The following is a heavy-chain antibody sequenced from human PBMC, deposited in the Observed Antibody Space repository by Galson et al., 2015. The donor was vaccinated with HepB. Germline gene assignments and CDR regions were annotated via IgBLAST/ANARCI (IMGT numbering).Heavy chain of an antibody. CDR1: GFIFSSYA. V-gene: IGHV3-64D*06. Sequence: SLRLSCAASGFIFSSYAMHWVRQAPGKGLEYVSAISSNGGSTYYADSVKGRFTISRDNSKNTLYLQMSSLRAEDTTVYYCVKDLSSAQYQLLYAFDYWGQGTLVTVSS. J-gene: IGHJ4*02. CDR2: ISSNGGST. D-gene: IGHD2-2*02. CDR3: VKDLSSAQYQLLYAFDY.